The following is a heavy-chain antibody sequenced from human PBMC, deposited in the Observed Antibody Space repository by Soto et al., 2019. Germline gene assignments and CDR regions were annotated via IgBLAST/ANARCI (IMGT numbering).Heavy chain of an antibody. Sequence: PSETLSLTCTVSGGCISGDYWGWIRQPPGKGLEWIATIYYSGSTYYNPSLKSRVTISVDTSKNQFSLKLTSVTAADTAVYYGARGLSTGPGRGYALDNWGPGTLVTVSS. CDR3: ARGLSTGPGRGYALDN. D-gene: IGHD3-22*01. CDR1: GGCISGDY. V-gene: IGHV4-39*07. CDR2: IYYSGST. J-gene: IGHJ4*02.